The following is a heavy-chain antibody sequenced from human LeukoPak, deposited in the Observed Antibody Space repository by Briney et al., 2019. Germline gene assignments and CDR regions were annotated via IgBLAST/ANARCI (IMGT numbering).Heavy chain of an antibody. Sequence: GSSVKVSCKASGGTFINYAISWVRQAPGQGLEWMGRIIPILGLANYAQKFQARVTITADKSTTTSYMELSSLRSEDTAVYYCAKASSVSDGAFDIWGQGTMVTVSS. V-gene: IGHV1-69*04. J-gene: IGHJ3*02. CDR2: IIPILGLA. D-gene: IGHD2/OR15-2a*01. CDR3: AKASSVSDGAFDI. CDR1: GGTFINYA.